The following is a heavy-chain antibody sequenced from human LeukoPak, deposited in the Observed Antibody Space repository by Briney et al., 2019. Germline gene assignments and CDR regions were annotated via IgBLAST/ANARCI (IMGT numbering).Heavy chain of an antibody. CDR2: FDDSGST. J-gene: IGHJ1*01. CDR1: GGSMSDYY. CDR3: TRHSRDSGAAFQY. Sequence: SETLSLTCTVSGGSMSDYYWSWIRQPPGKGLEWIGYFDDSGSTNYNPSLKSRVTISVDTSKNQLSLKLNSATAADTAVYYCTRHSRDSGAAFQYWGQGTPVTVSS. V-gene: IGHV4-59*08. D-gene: IGHD4-17*01.